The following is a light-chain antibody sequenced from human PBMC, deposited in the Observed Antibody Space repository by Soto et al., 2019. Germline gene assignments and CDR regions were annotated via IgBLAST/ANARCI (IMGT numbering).Light chain of an antibody. J-gene: IGLJ2*01. CDR1: SSNIGINT. V-gene: IGLV1-44*01. Sequence: QSVLTQPPSTSGTPGQRVSISCSGGSSNIGINTVTWYQQLPGTAPKLLIYNNIHRPSGVPDRISGSKSGTSAYLAISGLQSEDEADYFCATWADSRHGLVFGGGTKLTVL. CDR3: ATWADSRHGLV. CDR2: NNI.